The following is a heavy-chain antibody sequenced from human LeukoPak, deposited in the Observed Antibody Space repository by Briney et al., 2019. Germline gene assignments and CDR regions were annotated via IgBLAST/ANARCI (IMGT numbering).Heavy chain of an antibody. CDR3: ASSKRRGIAAAGNRDYFDY. J-gene: IGHJ4*02. CDR1: GGSISSSSYY. Sequence: SETLSLTCTVSGGSISSSSYYWGWIRQPPGKGLEWIGSIYYSGSTYYNPSLKSRVTISVDTSKNQFSLKLSSVTAADTAVYYCASSKRRGIAAAGNRDYFDYWGQGTLVTVSS. CDR2: IYYSGST. D-gene: IGHD6-13*01. V-gene: IGHV4-39*07.